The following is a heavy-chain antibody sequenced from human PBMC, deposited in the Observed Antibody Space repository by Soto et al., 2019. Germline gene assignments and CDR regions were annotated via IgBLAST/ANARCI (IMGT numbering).Heavy chain of an antibody. J-gene: IGHJ4*02. Sequence: ASLKVSCKASGYTFTSYGFSWVRQAPGQGLEWMGWISGYNGNRNYAQKLHGRVTLTTDTSTSTAYMELGNLSSDDTAVYYCARDHPRIAVAGGRGIDYWGQGTLVTVS. D-gene: IGHD6-19*01. CDR3: ARDHPRIAVAGGRGIDY. V-gene: IGHV1-18*01. CDR1: GYTFTSYG. CDR2: ISGYNGNR.